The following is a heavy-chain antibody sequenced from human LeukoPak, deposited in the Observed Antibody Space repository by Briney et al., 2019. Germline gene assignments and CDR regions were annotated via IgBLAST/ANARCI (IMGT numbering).Heavy chain of an antibody. Sequence: PGGSLRLSCAASGFTFSSFAMSWVRQAPGKGPEWVSGLSGSGTSTYYADSVKGRFTISRDNSKNTLYLHMNNLRAEDTALYYCAKLYDSSGYSLFDNWGQGTMVTVSS. J-gene: IGHJ3*02. CDR3: AKLYDSSGYSLFDN. CDR2: LSGSGTST. V-gene: IGHV3-23*01. CDR1: GFTFSSFA. D-gene: IGHD3-22*01.